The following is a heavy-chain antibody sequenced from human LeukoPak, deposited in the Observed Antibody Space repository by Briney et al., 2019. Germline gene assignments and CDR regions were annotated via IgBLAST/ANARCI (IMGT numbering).Heavy chain of an antibody. CDR1: GDSISSGGYY. CDR2: IYYSGST. J-gene: IGHJ3*01. CDR3: ARDQRVTVTEYDAFDL. D-gene: IGHD4-17*01. Sequence: SETLSLTCTVSGDSISSGGYYWSWIRQHPGKGLEWIGYIYYSGSTYYNPSLKSRVTISVDTSKNQFSLKLSSVTAADTAVYYCARDQRVTVTEYDAFDLWGQGTMVTVSS. V-gene: IGHV4-31*03.